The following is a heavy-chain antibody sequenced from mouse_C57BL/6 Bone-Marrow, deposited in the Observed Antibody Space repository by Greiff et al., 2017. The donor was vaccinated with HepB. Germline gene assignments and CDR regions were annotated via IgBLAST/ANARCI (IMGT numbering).Heavy chain of an antibody. CDR1: GYTFTSYW. CDR2: IDPSDSYT. Sequence: VQLQQPGAELVMPGASVKLSCKASGYTFTSYWMHWVKQRPGQGLEWIGEIDPSDSYTNYNQKFKGKSTLTVDKSSSTAYMQLSSLTSEDSAVYYCARAGGTRWYFDVWGTGTTVTVSS. J-gene: IGHJ1*03. D-gene: IGHD3-3*01. CDR3: ARAGGTRWYFDV. V-gene: IGHV1-69*01.